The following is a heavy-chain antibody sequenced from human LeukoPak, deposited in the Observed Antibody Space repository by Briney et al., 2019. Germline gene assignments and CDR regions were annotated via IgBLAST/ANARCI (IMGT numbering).Heavy chain of an antibody. CDR2: ISSSSSYI. D-gene: IGHD2-15*01. J-gene: IGHJ4*02. Sequence: GGSLRLSCAASGFTFSSYSMNWVRQAPGKGLEWVSSISSSSSYIYYADSVKGRFTISRDNAKNSLYLQMNSLRAGDTAVYYCARDAPISGGSFDYWGQGTLVTVSS. V-gene: IGHV3-21*01. CDR1: GFTFSSYS. CDR3: ARDAPISGGSFDY.